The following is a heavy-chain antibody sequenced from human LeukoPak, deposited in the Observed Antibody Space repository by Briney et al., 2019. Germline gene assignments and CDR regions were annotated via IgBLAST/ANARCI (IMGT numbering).Heavy chain of an antibody. Sequence: SETLSLTCTVSSGSISSGSYFWGWIRQPPGKGLEWIGSIYYSGSTYYNPSLKSRVTISVDTSKNQFSLKLSSVTAADTAVYYCASPRGVINADAFEIWGQGTMVTVSS. CDR3: ASPRGVINADAFEI. D-gene: IGHD3-10*01. CDR1: SGSISSGSYF. CDR2: IYYSGST. J-gene: IGHJ3*02. V-gene: IGHV4-39*01.